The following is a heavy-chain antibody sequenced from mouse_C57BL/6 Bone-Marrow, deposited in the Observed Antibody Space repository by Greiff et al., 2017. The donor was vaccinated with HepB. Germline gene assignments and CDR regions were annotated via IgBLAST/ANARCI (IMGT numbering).Heavy chain of an antibody. V-gene: IGHV5-15*04. J-gene: IGHJ4*01. CDR2: ISNLAYSI. D-gene: IGHD4-1*01. CDR1: GFTFSDYG. Sequence: DVMLVESGGGLVQPGGSLKLSCAASGFTFSDYGMAWVRQAPRKGPEWVAFISNLAYSIYYADTVTGRFTISGENAKNTRYLEMSSLRSEDTAMYYCARRLNWDAMDYWGQGTSVTVSS. CDR3: ARRLNWDAMDY.